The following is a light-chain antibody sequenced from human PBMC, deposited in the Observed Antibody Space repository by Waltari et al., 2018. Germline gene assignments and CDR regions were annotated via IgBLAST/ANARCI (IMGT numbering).Light chain of an antibody. V-gene: IGKV4-1*01. CDR2: WAS. J-gene: IGKJ1*01. CDR1: VLYSSNNKTY. Sequence: VLYSSNNKTYLSWYQQKPGQPPKLLIYWASTRQSGVPDRFSGSGSGTDFTLTISSLQTEDVAVYYCQQYYSTPWTFGQGTKVEIK. CDR3: QQYYSTPWT.